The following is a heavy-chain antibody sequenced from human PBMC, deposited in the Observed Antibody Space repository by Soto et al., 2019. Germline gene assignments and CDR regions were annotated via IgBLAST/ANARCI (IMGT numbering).Heavy chain of an antibody. Sequence: VEALKISWKCSGYSFTTYWIGWVRQMPGKGLEWMGIIYPGDSDTRYSPSFQGQVPISGDKCISTASPQWSSLKPSDTAMYYCARNFRGLAYYYYGTAVWGQGTTVTVSS. CDR2: IYPGDSDT. V-gene: IGHV5-51*01. D-gene: IGHD3-10*01. CDR1: GYSFTTYW. CDR3: ARNFRGLAYYYYGTAV. J-gene: IGHJ6*02.